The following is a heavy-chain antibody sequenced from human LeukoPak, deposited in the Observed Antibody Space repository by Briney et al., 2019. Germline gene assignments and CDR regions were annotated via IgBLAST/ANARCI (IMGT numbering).Heavy chain of an antibody. CDR1: GGSFSGYY. Sequence: SETLSLTCAVYGGSFSGYYWSWIRQPPGKGLEWIGEINHSGSTNYNPSLKSRATISVDTSKNQFSLKLSSVTAADTAVYYCARAKDYDILTGLGRGHNWFDPWGQGTLVTVSS. CDR3: ARAKDYDILTGLGRGHNWFDP. D-gene: IGHD3-9*01. J-gene: IGHJ5*02. V-gene: IGHV4-34*01. CDR2: INHSGST.